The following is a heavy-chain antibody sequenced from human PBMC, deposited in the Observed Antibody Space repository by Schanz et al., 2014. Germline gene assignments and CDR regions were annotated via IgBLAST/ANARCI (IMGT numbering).Heavy chain of an antibody. V-gene: IGHV1-18*04. CDR2: ISTSNGNT. Sequence: QVQLVQSGAEVKKPGSSMKVSCKASGYTFSDYYIHWVRQAPGQGLEWMGWISTSNGNTNYIQKLQGRVTMTTDTSTSTAYMELRSLRSDDTAVYYCARGGYSSGWYDRDIAHFDYWGQGTLVTVSS. J-gene: IGHJ4*02. CDR3: ARGGYSSGWYDRDIAHFDY. CDR1: GYTFSDYY. D-gene: IGHD6-19*01.